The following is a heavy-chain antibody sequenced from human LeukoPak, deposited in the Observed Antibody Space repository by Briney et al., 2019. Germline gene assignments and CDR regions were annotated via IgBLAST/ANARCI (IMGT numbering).Heavy chain of an antibody. J-gene: IGHJ5*02. CDR3: ARGRYSGYPNNYFDP. D-gene: IGHD5-12*01. CDR2: INPNSGGT. Sequence: ASVKVSCKASGYTFTGYYMHCVRQAPGQGLEWMGWINPNSGGTNYAQKFQGRVTMTSDTSISTAYMELSRLRSDDTAVYYCARGRYSGYPNNYFDPWGQGILVTVSS. CDR1: GYTFTGYY. V-gene: IGHV1-2*02.